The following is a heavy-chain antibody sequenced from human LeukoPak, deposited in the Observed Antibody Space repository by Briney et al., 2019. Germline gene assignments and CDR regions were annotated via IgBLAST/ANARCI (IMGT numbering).Heavy chain of an antibody. CDR2: INTNTGNP. CDR3: ARLVWIVAATNLFDY. D-gene: IGHD1-26*01. CDR1: GYVFHDYG. J-gene: IGHJ4*02. Sequence: ASVKVSCKASGYVFHDYGISWVRQAPGQGLEWMGWINTNTGNPTYAQGFTGRFVFSLDTSVSTAYLQISSLKAEDTAVYYCARLVWIVAATNLFDYWGQGTLVTVSS. V-gene: IGHV7-4-1*02.